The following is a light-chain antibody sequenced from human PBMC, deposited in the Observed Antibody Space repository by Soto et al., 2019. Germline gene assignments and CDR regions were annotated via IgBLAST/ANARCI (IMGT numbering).Light chain of an antibody. CDR3: QQSYSTPYT. V-gene: IGKV1-39*01. Sequence: IEVTQSPSSLAASLGDRVTITCRASQTIGTYVNWYQQKPGKAPKLLIYAASSLQSGVPSRFSGSGSGTDFTLTISSLQPEDFATYYCQQSYSTPYTFGQGTKLEIK. CDR1: QTIGTY. CDR2: AAS. J-gene: IGKJ2*01.